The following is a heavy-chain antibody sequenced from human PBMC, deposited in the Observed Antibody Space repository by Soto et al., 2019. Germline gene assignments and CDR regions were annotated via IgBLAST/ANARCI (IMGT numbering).Heavy chain of an antibody. D-gene: IGHD3-10*01. V-gene: IGHV3-23*01. CDR1: GFTFGHSA. J-gene: IGHJ4*02. Sequence: PGGSLRLSCAASGFTFGHSAMSWVRQAPGKGLEWVAAISGTGGAAYYADSVKGRFTIFRDNSRNTLFLQMNSLRVDDTAIYHCAKPEEVVRGFDFWGLGTLVTVSS. CDR3: AKPEEVVRGFDF. CDR2: ISGTGGAA.